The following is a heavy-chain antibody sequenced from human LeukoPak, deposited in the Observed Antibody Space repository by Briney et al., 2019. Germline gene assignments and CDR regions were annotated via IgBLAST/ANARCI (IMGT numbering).Heavy chain of an antibody. CDR3: ARGTSIAAAGLYYFDY. CDR1: GFTFSSYS. J-gene: IGHJ4*02. CDR2: ISSSSSTI. D-gene: IGHD6-13*01. Sequence: SGGSLRLSCAASGFTFSSYSMNWVRQAPGKGLEWVSYISSSSSTIYYADSVKGRFTISRDNAKNSLYLQMNSLRDEDTAVYYCARGTSIAAAGLYYFDYWGQGTLVTVSS. V-gene: IGHV3-48*02.